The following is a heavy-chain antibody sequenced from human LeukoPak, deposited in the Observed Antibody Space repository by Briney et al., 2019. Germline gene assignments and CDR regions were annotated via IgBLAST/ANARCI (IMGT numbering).Heavy chain of an antibody. V-gene: IGHV3-48*03. CDR3: ARGTILGVAYDY. D-gene: IGHD3-3*01. Sequence: GGSLRLSCAVSEFTFSNYEMNWVRQAPGKGLEWVSYISSSGGTIYYADSVKGRFTISRDNAENLLSLQMNSLRAEDTAVYYCARGTILGVAYDYWGQGTLVTVSS. CDR1: EFTFSNYE. J-gene: IGHJ4*02. CDR2: ISSSGGTI.